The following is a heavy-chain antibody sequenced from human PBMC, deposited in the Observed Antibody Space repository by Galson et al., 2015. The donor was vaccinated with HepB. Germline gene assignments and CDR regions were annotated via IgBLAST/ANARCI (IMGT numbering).Heavy chain of an antibody. Sequence: SLRLSCAASRFTFSGYAMHWVRQAPGKGLEWAAVISHDAGNEYYADSVKGRFTISRDNPKNTVYLQMDSLTPQDTGTYYCARGPGAVAAKIARIDYWGQGTLVTVSS. CDR1: RFTFSGYA. D-gene: IGHD2-15*01. CDR3: ARGPGAVAAKIARIDY. CDR2: ISHDAGNE. V-gene: IGHV3-30-3*01. J-gene: IGHJ4*02.